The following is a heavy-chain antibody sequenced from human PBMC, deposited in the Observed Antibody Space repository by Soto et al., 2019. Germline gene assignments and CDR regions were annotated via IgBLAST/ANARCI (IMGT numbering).Heavy chain of an antibody. CDR1: GFTSCSYA. J-gene: IGHJ6*02. V-gene: IGHV3-30-3*01. CDR3: ARPWEVVTARVGMDV. Sequence: AWSLSLSRASSGFTSCSYAVHCVRQAPVKGLEWVAVISYDGSNKYYADSVKGRFTISRDNSKNTLYLQMNSLRAEDTAVYYCARPWEVVTARVGMDVWGQGATVTVSS. D-gene: IGHD2-21*02. CDR2: ISYDGSNK.